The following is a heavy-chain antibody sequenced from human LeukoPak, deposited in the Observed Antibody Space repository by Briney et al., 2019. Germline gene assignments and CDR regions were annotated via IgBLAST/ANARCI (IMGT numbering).Heavy chain of an antibody. CDR2: IRPDGSEK. V-gene: IGHV3-7*01. Sequence: GGSLRLSCVASGFTFSSHWMSWVRQAPGKGLEWVANIRPDGSEKYPVDSVKGRFTVTRDNAKNTLYLQMIRLRDDDSAVYYCARAPAFGTVDYWGQGTQVTVSS. CDR1: GFTFSSHW. J-gene: IGHJ4*02. CDR3: ARAPAFGTVDY. D-gene: IGHD3-16*01.